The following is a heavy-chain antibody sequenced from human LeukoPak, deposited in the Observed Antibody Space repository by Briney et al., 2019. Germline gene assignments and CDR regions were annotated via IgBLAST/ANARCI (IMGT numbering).Heavy chain of an antibody. CDR1: GYTFTNYT. J-gene: IGHJ4*02. D-gene: IGHD3-10*01. V-gene: IGHV7-4-1*02. CDR2: IDTNTGNP. Sequence: ASVKVSCKASGYTFTNYTLNWVRQAPGQGLEWMGWIDTNTGNPTYAQGSIGRFVFSLDTSVTTAYLQISSLKAEDTAVYYCARGDYYGSGSYYPNYNYFDYWGQGTLVTVSS. CDR3: ARGDYYGSGSYYPNYNYFDY.